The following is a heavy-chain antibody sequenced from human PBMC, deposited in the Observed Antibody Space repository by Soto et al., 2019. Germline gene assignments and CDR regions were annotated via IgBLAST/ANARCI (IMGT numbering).Heavy chain of an antibody. CDR1: GETFSRHY. CDR2: INPSGGDT. Sequence: QVQLVQPGAEMMKPGASMKVSCKASGETFSRHYVHWVRQAPGQVLEWRGRINPSGGDTIYAPEIQGRITMTRDTSSNTVFMDLSSLRSHDTAVYYCPTRVNGDFDVWGQGTT. J-gene: IGHJ6*01. CDR3: PTRVNGDFDV. D-gene: IGHD3-3*01. V-gene: IGHV1-46*03.